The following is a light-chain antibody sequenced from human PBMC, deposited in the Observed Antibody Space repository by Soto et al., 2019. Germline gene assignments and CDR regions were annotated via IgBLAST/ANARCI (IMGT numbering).Light chain of an antibody. V-gene: IGKV3-20*01. J-gene: IGKJ1*01. CDR2: STF. CDR3: QQYVSSPLT. CDR1: QSVIGNF. Sequence: EIVLTQSPGTLSLSPGERATLSCRASQSVIGNFLAWYQQKPGQAPRLLIYSTFNRATGIPDRFSGSGSGTDFTLTISRLEPEDFAVYYCQQYVSSPLTFGPGTKVDIK.